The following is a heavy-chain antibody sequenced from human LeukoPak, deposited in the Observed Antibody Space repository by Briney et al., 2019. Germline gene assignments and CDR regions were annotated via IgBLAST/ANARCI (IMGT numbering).Heavy chain of an antibody. J-gene: IGHJ4*02. CDR1: GFTVSSNY. D-gene: IGHD2-2*01. V-gene: IGHV3-66*01. CDR3: ARDLGYCSSTSCY. Sequence: GGSLRLSCAASGFTVSSNYMSRVRQAPGKGLEWVSVIYSGGSTYYADSVKGRFTISRDNSKNTLYLQMNSLRAEDTAVYYCARDLGYCSSTSCYWGQGTLVTVSS. CDR2: IYSGGST.